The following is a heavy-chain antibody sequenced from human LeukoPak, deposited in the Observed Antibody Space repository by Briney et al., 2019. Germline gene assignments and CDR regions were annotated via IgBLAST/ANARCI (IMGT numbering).Heavy chain of an antibody. D-gene: IGHD3-22*01. CDR1: GFTFSSYA. Sequence: GGSLILSCAASGFTFSSYAMHWVRQAPGKGLEWVAVISYDGSNKYYADSVKGRFTISRDNSKNTLYLQMNSLRAEDTAVYYCARDGHYYDSSGRALDYWGQGTLVTVSS. V-gene: IGHV3-30-3*01. J-gene: IGHJ4*02. CDR3: ARDGHYYDSSGRALDY. CDR2: ISYDGSNK.